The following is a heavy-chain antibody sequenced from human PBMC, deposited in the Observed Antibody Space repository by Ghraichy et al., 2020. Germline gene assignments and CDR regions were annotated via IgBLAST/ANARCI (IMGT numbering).Heavy chain of an antibody. V-gene: IGHV3-23*01. J-gene: IGHJ5*02. D-gene: IGHD3-22*01. CDR2: ISGSGGST. CDR1: GFTFSSYA. Sequence: GGSLRLSCAASGFTFSSYAMSWVRQAPGKGLEWVSAISGSGGSTYYADSVKGRFTISRDNSKNTLYLQMNSLRAEDTAVYYCAKDPRGYSDPLHWFDPWGQGTLVTV. CDR3: AKDPRGYSDPLHWFDP.